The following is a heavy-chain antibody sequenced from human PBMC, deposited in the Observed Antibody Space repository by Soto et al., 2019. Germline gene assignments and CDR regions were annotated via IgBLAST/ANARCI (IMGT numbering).Heavy chain of an antibody. CDR1: GYTFSSYA. D-gene: IGHD3-22*01. CDR3: ANYDSSGYYFDY. Sequence: GGSLRLSCAASGYTFSSYAMSWVRQAPGKGLEWVSAISGSGGNTYYADSVKGRFTISRDNSKNTLYLQMNSLRAEDTAVYYCANYDSSGYYFDYWGQGTLVTVS. J-gene: IGHJ4*02. CDR2: ISGSGGNT. V-gene: IGHV3-23*01.